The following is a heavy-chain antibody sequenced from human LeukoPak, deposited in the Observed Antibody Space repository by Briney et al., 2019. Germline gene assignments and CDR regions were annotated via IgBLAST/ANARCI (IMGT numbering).Heavy chain of an antibody. CDR2: ISSSSSYI. V-gene: IGHV3-21*01. J-gene: IGHJ5*02. CDR3: ARGRAWITMVRGVNTLNWFDP. Sequence: GGSLRLSCAASGFTFSSYSMNWVRQAPGKGLEWVSSISSSSSYIYYADSVKGRFTISRDNAKNSLYLQMNSLRAEDTAVYYCARGRAWITMVRGVNTLNWFDPWGQGTLVTVSS. D-gene: IGHD3-10*01. CDR1: GFTFSSYS.